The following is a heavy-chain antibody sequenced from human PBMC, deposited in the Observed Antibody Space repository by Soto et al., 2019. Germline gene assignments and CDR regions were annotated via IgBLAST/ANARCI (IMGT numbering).Heavy chain of an antibody. Sequence: RASVKVSCKASGYTFNSYGISWLRQAPGQGLEWMGWISAYDGDTKYAQKFQGRVTMTTDTSTSTANMEVRSLRSDDTAVYYCARSSGTSYIWFYPWGQGTLVTVS. D-gene: IGHD1-26*01. CDR1: GYTFNSYG. V-gene: IGHV1-18*01. CDR3: ARSSGTSYIWFYP. CDR2: ISAYDGDT. J-gene: IGHJ5*02.